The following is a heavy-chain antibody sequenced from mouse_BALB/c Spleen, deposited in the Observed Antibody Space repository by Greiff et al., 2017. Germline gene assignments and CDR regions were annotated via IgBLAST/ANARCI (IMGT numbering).Heavy chain of an antibody. Sequence: VQRVESGAELVKPGASVKLSCKASGYTFTSYYMYWVKQRPGQGLEWIGEINPSNGGTNFNEKFKSKATLTVDKSSSTAYMQLSSLTSEDSAVYYCTRYDYDEGWFAYWGQGTLVTVSA. D-gene: IGHD2-4*01. CDR2: INPSNGGT. J-gene: IGHJ3*01. V-gene: IGHV1S81*02. CDR3: TRYDYDEGWFAY. CDR1: GYTFTSYY.